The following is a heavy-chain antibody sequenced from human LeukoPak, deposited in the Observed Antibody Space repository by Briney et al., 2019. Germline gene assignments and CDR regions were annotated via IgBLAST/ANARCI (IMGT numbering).Heavy chain of an antibody. CDR3: AKDGAWLRFDD. CDR1: GFPFSSHG. D-gene: IGHD5-12*01. V-gene: IGHV3-23*01. CDR2: ISPGGPT. J-gene: IGHJ4*02. Sequence: GGSLRLSCAGSGFPFSSHGMNWVRQAPGKGLEWVSGISPGGPTYYADSVKGRFSISRDDSKSTFYLQMINLRAEDTAVYYCAKDGAWLRFDDWGQGILVTVSS.